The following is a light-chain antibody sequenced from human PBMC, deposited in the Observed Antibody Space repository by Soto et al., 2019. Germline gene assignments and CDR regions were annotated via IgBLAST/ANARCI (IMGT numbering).Light chain of an antibody. Sequence: EIVMTKSPATLSVSQGERVTLSCRASQNIGSNLAWYQQKFGQAPRLLIYGASTRVTGIPARISGSGSGTDFTLTISSLEPEDFAVYYCQQRSNWPTFGQGTRLEI. V-gene: IGKV3-11*01. CDR3: QQRSNWPT. CDR1: QNIGSN. J-gene: IGKJ5*01. CDR2: GAS.